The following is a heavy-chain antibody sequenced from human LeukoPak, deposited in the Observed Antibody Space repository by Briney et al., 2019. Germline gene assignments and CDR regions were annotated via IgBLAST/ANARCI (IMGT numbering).Heavy chain of an antibody. Sequence: ASVKVSCKASGYTFTSYYMHWVRQAPGQGLEWMGIINPSGGSTSYAQKFQGRVTMTRDMPTSTVYMELSSLRSEDTAVYYCARVAARPHYFDFWGQGTLVTVSS. CDR2: INPSGGST. CDR1: GYTFTSYY. V-gene: IGHV1-46*01. CDR3: ARVAARPHYFDF. J-gene: IGHJ4*02. D-gene: IGHD6-6*01.